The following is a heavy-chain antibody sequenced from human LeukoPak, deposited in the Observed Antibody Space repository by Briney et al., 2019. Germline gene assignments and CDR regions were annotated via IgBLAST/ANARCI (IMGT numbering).Heavy chain of an antibody. CDR1: GFTFSSYA. D-gene: IGHD2-2*01. V-gene: IGHV3-23*01. J-gene: IGHJ6*02. Sequence: PGGSLRLSCAASGFTFSSYAMRWVRQAPGKGLEWVSAISGSGGFTYYADSVKGRFTISRDNSKNTLYLQMNSLRAEDTAVYYCAKGYCSSTSCYFHYYGMDVWGQGTTVTVSS. CDR2: ISGSGGFT. CDR3: AKGYCSSTSCYFHYYGMDV.